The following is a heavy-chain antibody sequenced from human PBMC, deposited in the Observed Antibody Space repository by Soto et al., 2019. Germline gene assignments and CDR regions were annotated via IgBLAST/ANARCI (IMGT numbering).Heavy chain of an antibody. CDR3: ARADDSSGYFSLDY. J-gene: IGHJ4*02. CDR2: IYYSGST. CDR1: CGSIISYY. V-gene: IGHV4-59*01. Sequence: SETLSLTCTFSCGSIISYYWSWIRQPPGKGLEWIGYIYYSGSTNYNPSLKSRVTISVDTSKNQFSLKLSSVTAADTAVYYCARADDSSGYFSLDYWGQGTLVTVSS. D-gene: IGHD3-22*01.